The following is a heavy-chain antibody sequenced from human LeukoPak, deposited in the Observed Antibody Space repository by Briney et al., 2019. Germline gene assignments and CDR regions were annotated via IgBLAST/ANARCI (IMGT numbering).Heavy chain of an antibody. Sequence: ASVKVSCKAPGYTFTGYYMHWVRQAPGQGLEWMGWINPNSGGTNYAQKFQGRVTMTRDTSISTAYMELSRLRSDDTAVYYCARDFDFWSGYAETNYFDYWGQGTLVTVSS. D-gene: IGHD3-3*01. CDR2: INPNSGGT. V-gene: IGHV1-2*02. CDR1: GYTFTGYY. J-gene: IGHJ4*02. CDR3: ARDFDFWSGYAETNYFDY.